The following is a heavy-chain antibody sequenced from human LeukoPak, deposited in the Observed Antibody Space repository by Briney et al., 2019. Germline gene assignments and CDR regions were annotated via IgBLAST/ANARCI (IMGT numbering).Heavy chain of an antibody. J-gene: IGHJ3*02. D-gene: IGHD5-18*01. CDR3: ARDWAGVQLGSFDI. Sequence: SETLSLTCTVSGGSISSYYWSWVRQPPGKGLEGIGYIYYSGSTNYNPSLKSRVTISVDTSKNQSSLKLSSVTAADTAVYYCARDWAGVQLGSFDIWGQGTMVTVSS. V-gene: IGHV4-59*01. CDR2: IYYSGST. CDR1: GGSISSYY.